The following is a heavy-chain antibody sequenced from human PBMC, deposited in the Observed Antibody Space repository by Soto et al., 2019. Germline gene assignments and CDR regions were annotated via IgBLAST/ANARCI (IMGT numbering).Heavy chain of an antibody. CDR3: VRAFSRSSAIDF. J-gene: IGHJ4*02. Sequence: SETLSLTCTVSGESISSGGYYWSWIRHHPGKGLEWIGYIYDSESAYYNPSLKSRVTISMDTSKNQFAMRLSSVTAADTAVYFGVRAFSRSSAIDFWGPGTQVTVSS. CDR2: IYDSESA. D-gene: IGHD6-6*01. V-gene: IGHV4-31*03. CDR1: GESISSGGYY.